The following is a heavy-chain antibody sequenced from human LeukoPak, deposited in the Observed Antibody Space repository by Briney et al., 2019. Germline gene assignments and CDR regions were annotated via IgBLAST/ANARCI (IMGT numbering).Heavy chain of an antibody. V-gene: IGHV3-48*04. CDR2: ISSSSSTI. CDR1: GFTFSSYS. J-gene: IGHJ4*02. D-gene: IGHD3-16*02. Sequence: GGSLRLSCAASGFTFSSYSMNWVRQAPGKGLEWVSYISSSSSTIYYADSVKGRFTISRDNAKNSLYLQMNSLRAEDTAVYYCAKADPYDYVWGSYRFDYWGQGTLVTVSS. CDR3: AKADPYDYVWGSYRFDY.